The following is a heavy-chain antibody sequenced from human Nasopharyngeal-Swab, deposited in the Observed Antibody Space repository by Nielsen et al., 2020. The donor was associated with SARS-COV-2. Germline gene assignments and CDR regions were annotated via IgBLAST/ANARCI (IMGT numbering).Heavy chain of an antibody. CDR3: ARFGLYDTLTGYYSHYYMDV. D-gene: IGHD3-9*01. V-gene: IGHV3-33*01. CDR2: IWYDGGNK. Sequence: VRQAPGKGLEWVAVIWYDGGNKFYADSVKGRFAISRDNSENTLYLQMNSLRAEDTAVYYCARFGLYDTLTGYYSHYYMDVRGKGTTVTVSS. J-gene: IGHJ6*03.